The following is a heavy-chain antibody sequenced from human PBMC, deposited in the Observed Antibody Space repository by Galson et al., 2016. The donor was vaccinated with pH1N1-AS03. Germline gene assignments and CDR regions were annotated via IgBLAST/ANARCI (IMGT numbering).Heavy chain of an antibody. CDR2: IYYSGGT. Sequence: TLSLTCTVSGGSISSYYRTWIRQPPGKGLEWIGHIYYSGGTNYNPPLKSRVTISVDTSKNQFSLKLSSVTAADTAVYYCARFRSSWTFYYGLDVWGQGTTVTVSS. D-gene: IGHD6-13*01. J-gene: IGHJ6*02. CDR3: ARFRSSWTFYYGLDV. CDR1: GGSISSYY. V-gene: IGHV4-59*01.